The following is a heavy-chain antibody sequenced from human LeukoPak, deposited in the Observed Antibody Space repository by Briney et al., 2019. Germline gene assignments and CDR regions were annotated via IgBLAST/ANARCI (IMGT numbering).Heavy chain of an antibody. CDR1: GFTFSSYN. V-gene: IGHV3-74*03. Sequence: GGSLRLSCEASGFTFSSYNMHWVHQAPGEGLMWVSRINDDGTDTKYAESVKGRFTISRDNAKNTLYLQMNSLRADDTAMYYCARDLDWLIYDYWGQGSLVAVSS. D-gene: IGHD2-21*01. CDR2: INDDGTDT. CDR3: ARDLDWLIYDY. J-gene: IGHJ4*02.